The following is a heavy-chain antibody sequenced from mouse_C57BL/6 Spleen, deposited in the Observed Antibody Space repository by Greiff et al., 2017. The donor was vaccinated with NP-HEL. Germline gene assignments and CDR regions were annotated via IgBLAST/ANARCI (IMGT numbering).Heavy chain of an antibody. CDR3: ARNWDVGFAY. J-gene: IGHJ3*01. Sequence: VQLQQPGAELVMPGASVKLSCKASGYTFTSYWMHWVKQRPGQGLEWIGEIDPSDSYTNYNQKFKGKSTLTVDKSSSTAYMQLSSLTSEDSAVYYCARNWDVGFAYWGQGTLVTVSA. V-gene: IGHV1-69*01. CDR1: GYTFTSYW. CDR2: IDPSDSYT. D-gene: IGHD4-1*01.